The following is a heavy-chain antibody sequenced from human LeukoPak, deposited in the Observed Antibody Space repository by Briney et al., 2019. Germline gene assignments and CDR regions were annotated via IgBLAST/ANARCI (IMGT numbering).Heavy chain of an antibody. CDR1: GGSISSYY. D-gene: IGHD3-22*01. J-gene: IGHJ4*02. CDR3: ARDGSGYYDSSGYYYFDY. V-gene: IGHV4-59*01. CDR2: IYYSGST. Sequence: SETLSLTCTVSGGSISSYYWSWIRQPPGKGLEWIGYIYYSGSTNYNPSLKSRVTISVDTSKNQFSLKPSSVTAADTAVYYCARDGSGYYDSSGYYYFDYWGQGTLVTVSS.